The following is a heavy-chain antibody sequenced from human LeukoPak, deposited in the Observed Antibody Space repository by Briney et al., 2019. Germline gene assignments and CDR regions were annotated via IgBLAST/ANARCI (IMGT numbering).Heavy chain of an antibody. J-gene: IGHJ3*02. CDR3: ARGGRYCSSTSCLLPHPFDI. CDR1: GGTFSSYA. D-gene: IGHD2-2*01. CDR2: IIPIFGTA. V-gene: IGHV1-69*13. Sequence: ASVKVSCKASGGTFSSYAISWVRQAPGQGLEWMGGIIPIFGTANYAQKFQGRVTITADESTSTAYMELSSLRSEDTAVYYCARGGRYCSSTSCLLPHPFDIWGQGTMVTVSS.